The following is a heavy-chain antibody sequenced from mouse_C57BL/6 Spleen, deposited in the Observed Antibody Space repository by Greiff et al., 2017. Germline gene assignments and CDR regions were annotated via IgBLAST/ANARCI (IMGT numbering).Heavy chain of an antibody. Sequence: EVNVVEAEGGLVQPGRSMKLSCTASGFTFRDYYMALVRQVSEKGLEWVANINYDGSSTYYLDSLKSRFIISRDNAKNILYLQMSSLKSEDTATYYCARDLGDWYFDVWGTGTTVTVSS. CDR2: INYDGSST. J-gene: IGHJ1*03. CDR1: GFTFRDYY. CDR3: ARDLGDWYFDV. D-gene: IGHD4-1*01. V-gene: IGHV5-16*01.